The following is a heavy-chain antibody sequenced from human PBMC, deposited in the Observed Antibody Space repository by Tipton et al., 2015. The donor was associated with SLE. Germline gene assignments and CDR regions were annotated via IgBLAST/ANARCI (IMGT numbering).Heavy chain of an antibody. CDR3: ASDAPSDYYDSSGYGFDP. CDR2: ITPVFEIA. CDR1: GGTFSSYT. Sequence: QVQLVQSGAEVKKPGSSVKVSCKASGGTFSSYTISWVRQAPGQGLEWMGRITPVFEIANYAQPFLGRLTITADKTTSTAYMELSSLTSADTAVYYCASDAPSDYYDSSGYGFDPWGQGTLVTVSS. J-gene: IGHJ5*02. D-gene: IGHD3-22*01. V-gene: IGHV1-69*09.